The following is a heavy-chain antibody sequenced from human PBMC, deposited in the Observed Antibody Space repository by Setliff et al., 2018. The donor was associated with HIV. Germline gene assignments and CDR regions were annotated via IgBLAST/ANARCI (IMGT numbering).Heavy chain of an antibody. CDR2: VISILGTP. CDR3: ARSGVPPYYYYGMDV. V-gene: IGHV1-69*04. Sequence: GASVKVSCKASGGTFSAYAVNWVRQAPGQGLEWMGRVISILGTPNYSHKFQGRVTITADKSTTTTYMELSSLRSEDTAMYYCARSGVPPYYYYGMDVWGQGTTVTVSS. CDR1: GGTFSAYA. D-gene: IGHD3-10*01. J-gene: IGHJ6*02.